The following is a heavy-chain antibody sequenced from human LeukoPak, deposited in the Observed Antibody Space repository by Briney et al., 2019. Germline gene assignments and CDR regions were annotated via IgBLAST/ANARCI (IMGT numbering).Heavy chain of an antibody. Sequence: ASVKVSCKASGYTFTGYYMHWVRQAPGQGLEWMGWINPNSGGTNYAQKFQGRVTMTRDTPISTAYMELSRLRSDDTAVYYCARDCSGGSCYDYYGMDVWGQGTTVTVSS. CDR2: INPNSGGT. CDR1: GYTFTGYY. V-gene: IGHV1-2*02. D-gene: IGHD2-15*01. J-gene: IGHJ6*02. CDR3: ARDCSGGSCYDYYGMDV.